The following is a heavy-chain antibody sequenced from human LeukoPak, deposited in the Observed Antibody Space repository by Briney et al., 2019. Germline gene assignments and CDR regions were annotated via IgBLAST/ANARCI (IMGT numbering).Heavy chain of an antibody. CDR3: ARGSYGSDAFDI. Sequence: PGGSLRLSCAASGFTFTSYWMHWVRQAPGKGLEWVSSISSSSSYIYYADSVKGRFTISRDNAKNSLYLQMNSLRAEDTAVYYCARGSYGSDAFDIWGQGTMVTVSS. V-gene: IGHV3-21*01. D-gene: IGHD1-26*01. J-gene: IGHJ3*02. CDR1: GFTFTSYW. CDR2: ISSSSSYI.